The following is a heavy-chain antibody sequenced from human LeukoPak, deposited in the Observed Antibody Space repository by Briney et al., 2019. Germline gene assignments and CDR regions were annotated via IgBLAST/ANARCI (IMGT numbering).Heavy chain of an antibody. D-gene: IGHD6-19*01. V-gene: IGHV3-13*01. CDR3: ARVRRDSSGWYHVDY. CDR2: ITTAGDT. Sequence: GGSLRLSCAASGFTFSSYGMHWVRQVRGKGLEWVSAITTAGDTFYPGSVKGRFTTSRENAKNSFYLQMNSLRAGDTAVYYCARVRRDSSGWYHVDYWGQGTLVTVSS. J-gene: IGHJ4*02. CDR1: GFTFSSYG.